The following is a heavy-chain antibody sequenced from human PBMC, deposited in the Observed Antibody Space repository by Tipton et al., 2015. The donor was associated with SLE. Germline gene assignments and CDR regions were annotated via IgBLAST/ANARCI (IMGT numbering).Heavy chain of an antibody. CDR1: GDTFNTYG. D-gene: IGHD6-13*01. CDR2: IIPIFGTT. CDR3: ARASYSSSPWYYYMDV. V-gene: IGHV1-69*05. J-gene: IGHJ6*03. Sequence: QSGAEVKKPGSSVKVSCKTPGDTFNTYGISWVRQAPGQGLEWVGGIIPIFGTTNYAQKLQGRVTITTDESTSTAYMELNSLRSEDTAIYYCARASYSSSPWYYYMDVWGKGTTVTVSS.